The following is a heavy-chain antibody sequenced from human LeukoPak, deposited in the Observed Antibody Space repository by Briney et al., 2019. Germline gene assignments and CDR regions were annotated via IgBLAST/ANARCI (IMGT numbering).Heavy chain of an antibody. D-gene: IGHD3-16*02. CDR2: ISFSGANT. J-gene: IGHJ3*01. CDR1: GFTFRDSA. CDR3: ARDIELSA. Sequence: GGSLRLSCAASGFTFRDSAMSWVRQAPGKGLEWVSLISFSGANTYYADSVKGRFAVSRDNSKDTLYLQMNSLRAEDTAIYYCARDIELSAWGLGTMVTVSS. V-gene: IGHV3-23*01.